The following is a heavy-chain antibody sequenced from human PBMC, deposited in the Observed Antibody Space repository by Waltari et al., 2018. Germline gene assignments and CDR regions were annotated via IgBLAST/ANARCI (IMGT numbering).Heavy chain of an antibody. CDR1: GGSISSSSYY. D-gene: IGHD5-12*01. V-gene: IGHV4-39*01. Sequence: QLQLQESGPGLVKPSETLSLTCTVSGGSISSSSYYWGWIRQPPGRGVEWIGSIYYSGRTYSNTSLKSLVTMSVDTSKNQFSLKLSSVTAADTAVYYCARHSIRSGYDWAYYYYGMDVWGQGTTVTVSS. CDR2: IYYSGRT. CDR3: ARHSIRSGYDWAYYYYGMDV. J-gene: IGHJ6*02.